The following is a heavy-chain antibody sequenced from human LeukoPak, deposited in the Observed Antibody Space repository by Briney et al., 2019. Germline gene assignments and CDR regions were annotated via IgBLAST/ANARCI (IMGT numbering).Heavy chain of an antibody. V-gene: IGHV3-66*02. CDR2: IYSGGST. Sequence: GGSLRLSCAASGFTFSSNYMSWVRQAPGKGLELVSVIYSGGSTYYADSVKGRFTISRDNSKNTLYLQMNSLRAEDTAVYYCAREFGDSSGYLFDYWGQGTLVTVSS. D-gene: IGHD3-22*01. CDR3: AREFGDSSGYLFDY. CDR1: GFTFSSNY. J-gene: IGHJ4*02.